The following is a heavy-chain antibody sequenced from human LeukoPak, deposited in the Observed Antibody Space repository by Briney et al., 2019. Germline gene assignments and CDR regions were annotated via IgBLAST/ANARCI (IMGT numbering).Heavy chain of an antibody. CDR1: GFTFSSYE. V-gene: IGHV3-48*03. CDR3: ARDYGYRIVDYFDS. J-gene: IGHJ4*02. D-gene: IGHD5-18*01. CDR2: ISSDNVTR. Sequence: GGLRLSCAASGFTFSSYEMNWVRQAPGKGLEWISFISSDNVTRYYADSVKGRFTISRDNAKRSLYLQMNNLRAEDTAVYYCARDYGYRIVDYFDSWGQGILVSVSS.